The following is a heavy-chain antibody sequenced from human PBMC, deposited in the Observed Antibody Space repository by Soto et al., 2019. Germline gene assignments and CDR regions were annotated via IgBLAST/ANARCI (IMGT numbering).Heavy chain of an antibody. D-gene: IGHD2-21*01. CDR3: ARAPTGYSRYYFDY. J-gene: IGHJ4*02. Sequence: QVQLQESGPGLVKPSQTLSLTCTVSGGSISSGDYYWTWIRQLPGKVLEWIVYIYYSGSTYYNPSLKNLVTISGDTPTNQFYLKLSSVTAADTAVYYCARAPTGYSRYYFDYWGQGTLVTVAS. V-gene: IGHV4-31*01. CDR1: GGSISSGDYY. CDR2: IYYSGST.